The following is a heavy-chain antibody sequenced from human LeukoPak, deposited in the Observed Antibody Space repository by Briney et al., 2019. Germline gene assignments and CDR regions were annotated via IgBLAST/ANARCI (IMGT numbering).Heavy chain of an antibody. J-gene: IGHJ4*02. D-gene: IGHD6-19*01. V-gene: IGHV4-59*01. Sequence: SETLSLTCTVSVGSISSYYWSWIRQPPGKGLEWIGYIYYSGSTNYNPSLKSRVTISVDTSKNQFSLKLSSVTAADTAVYYCARVKAGTLFDYWGQGTLVTVSS. CDR3: ARVKAGTLFDY. CDR1: VGSISSYY. CDR2: IYYSGST.